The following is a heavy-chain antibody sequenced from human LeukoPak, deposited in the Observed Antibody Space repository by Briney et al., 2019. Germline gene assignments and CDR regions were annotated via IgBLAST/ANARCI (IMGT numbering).Heavy chain of an antibody. J-gene: IGHJ3*02. CDR2: INHRGGT. Sequence: SETLSLTCAVVGGSFSDYSWTWIRQTPGKGLEWIGEINHRGGTNYNPSLKSRLTISVDTSKDQLSLNLTSVTDADTAVYYCASGVGEFFPDAFNIWGQGTMVGVFS. V-gene: IGHV4-34*01. CDR1: GGSFSDYS. D-gene: IGHD3-10*01. CDR3: ASGVGEFFPDAFNI.